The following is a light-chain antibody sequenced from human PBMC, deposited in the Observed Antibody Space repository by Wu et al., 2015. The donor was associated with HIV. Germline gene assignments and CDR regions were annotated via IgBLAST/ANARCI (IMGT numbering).Light chain of an antibody. V-gene: IGKV1-5*03. J-gene: IGKJ2*03. Sequence: DIQMTQSPSTLSASLGDRVTITCRASQSISTWLAWYQQKPGKAPKLLIYKASSLESGVPSRFSGSGSGTEFTLTIGSLQPDDFATYYCQHYNSNSPRYSFGQGTKLEIK. CDR1: QSISTW. CDR2: KAS. CDR3: QHYNSNSPRYS.